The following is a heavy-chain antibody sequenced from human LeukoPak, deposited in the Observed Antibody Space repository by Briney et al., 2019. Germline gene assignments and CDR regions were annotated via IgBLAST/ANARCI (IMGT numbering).Heavy chain of an antibody. CDR3: IRNFEGLWY. CDR2: IRSKANSYAT. V-gene: IGHV3-73*01. D-gene: IGHD2-21*01. CDR1: GFTFSGSA. Sequence: GGSLRLSCAASGFTFSGSAMHWVRQASGKGLEWVGRIRSKANSYATTYDASVKGRFTISRDDSKNTAYLQMNSLKTEDTAVYYCIRNFEGLWYWGQGTLVTVSS. J-gene: IGHJ4*02.